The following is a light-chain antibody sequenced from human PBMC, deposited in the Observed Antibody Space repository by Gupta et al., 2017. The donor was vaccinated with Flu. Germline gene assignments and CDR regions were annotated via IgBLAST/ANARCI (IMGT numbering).Light chain of an antibody. V-gene: IGLV2-14*03. CDR1: SSDVGGSNY. CDR3: SASTISTMQVL. Sequence: QSALTQPASVSGSPGQSITISCTGTSSDVGGSNYVSWYQHHPGKAPKLMIYDVSYRPSRVSNRFSGSKAGNTASLTISGLQAEDEADYSCSASTISTMQVLFGGGTKLTVL. J-gene: IGLJ3*02. CDR2: DVS.